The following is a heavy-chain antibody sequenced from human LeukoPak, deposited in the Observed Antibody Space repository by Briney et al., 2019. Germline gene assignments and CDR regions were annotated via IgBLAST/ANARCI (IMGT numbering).Heavy chain of an antibody. CDR2: ISSSSSYI. CDR1: GFTFSSYS. D-gene: IGHD3-22*01. J-gene: IGHJ3*02. V-gene: IGHV3-21*04. CDR3: ASQDSSGPTGDAFDI. Sequence: PGGSLRLTCAASGFTFSSYSMNWVRQAPGKGLEWVSSISSSSSYIYYADSVKGRFTISRDNAKNSLYLQMNSLRAEDTAVYYCASQDSSGPTGDAFDIWGQGTMVTVSS.